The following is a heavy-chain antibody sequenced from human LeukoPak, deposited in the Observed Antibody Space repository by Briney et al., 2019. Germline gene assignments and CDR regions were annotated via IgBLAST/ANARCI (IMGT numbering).Heavy chain of an antibody. V-gene: IGHV3-64*01. Sequence: PGGSLRLSCAASGFTFSSYAMHWARQAPGKGLEYVSAISSNGGSTYYANSVKGRFTISRDNSKNTLYLQMGSLRAEDMAVYYCARSVIAALNWFDPWGQGTLVTVSS. D-gene: IGHD6-13*01. CDR1: GFTFSSYA. CDR3: ARSVIAALNWFDP. J-gene: IGHJ5*02. CDR2: ISSNGGST.